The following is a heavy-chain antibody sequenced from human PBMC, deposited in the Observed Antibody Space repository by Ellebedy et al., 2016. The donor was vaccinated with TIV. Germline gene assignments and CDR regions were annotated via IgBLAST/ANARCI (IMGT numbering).Heavy chain of an antibody. J-gene: IGHJ6*02. Sequence: MPSETLSLTCTVSGGSISSGGYYWSWIRQHPGKGLEWIWYIYYSGSTYYNPSLQSRVTISVDTSKNQFSLKLSSVTAADTAVYYCARDRIRYYYGMDVWGQGTTVTVSS. CDR1: GGSISSGGYY. CDR2: IYYSGST. V-gene: IGHV4-31*03. CDR3: ARDRIRYYYGMDV.